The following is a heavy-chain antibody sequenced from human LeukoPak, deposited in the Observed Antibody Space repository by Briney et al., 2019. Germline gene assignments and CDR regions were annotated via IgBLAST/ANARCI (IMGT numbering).Heavy chain of an antibody. J-gene: IGHJ6*02. CDR1: GFTFSSNY. Sequence: GGSLRLSCAASGFTFSSNYMSWVRQAPGKGLEWVSVIYSGGSTYYADSVKGRFTISRDNSKNTLYLQMNSLRAEDTAVYYCARDRRSSSWYGMEYYGMDVWGQGTTVTVSS. CDR3: ARDRRSSSWYGMEYYGMDV. V-gene: IGHV3-53*01. CDR2: IYSGGST. D-gene: IGHD6-13*01.